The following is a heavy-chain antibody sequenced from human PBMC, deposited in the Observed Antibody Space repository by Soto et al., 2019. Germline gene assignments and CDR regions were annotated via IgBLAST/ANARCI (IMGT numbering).Heavy chain of an antibody. Sequence: PGGSLRLSCAASGFTFSSYAMHWVRQAPGKGLEWVAVISYDGSNKYYADSVKGRFTISRDNSKNTLYLQMNSLRAEDTAVYYCARDFGSFRITSAFDIWGQGTMVTVSS. V-gene: IGHV3-30-3*01. CDR1: GFTFSSYA. D-gene: IGHD3-16*01. CDR2: ISYDGSNK. CDR3: ARDFGSFRITSAFDI. J-gene: IGHJ3*02.